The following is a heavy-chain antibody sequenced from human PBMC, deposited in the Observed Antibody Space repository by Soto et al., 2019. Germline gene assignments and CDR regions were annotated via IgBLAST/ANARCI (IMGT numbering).Heavy chain of an antibody. D-gene: IGHD2-15*01. CDR2: IYYSGST. V-gene: IGHV4-31*03. J-gene: IGHJ4*02. CDR1: GGSISSGGYY. Sequence: QVQLQESGPGLVKPSQTLSLTCTVSGGSISSGGYYWSWIRQHPGKGLEWIGYIYYSGSTYYNPSLKRRVTISVDTSKNQFSLKLSSVTAADTAVYYGARRARYCSGGSCPYYFDYWGQGTLVTVSS. CDR3: ARRARYCSGGSCPYYFDY.